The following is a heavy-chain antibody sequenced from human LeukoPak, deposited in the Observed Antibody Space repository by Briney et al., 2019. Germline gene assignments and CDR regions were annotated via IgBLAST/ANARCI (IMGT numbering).Heavy chain of an antibody. CDR3: ARDRAPLYYYDSSGYAFDI. V-gene: IGHV3-20*04. J-gene: IGHJ3*02. CDR2: INWNGGSR. Sequence: PGGSLRLSCAASGFTFDDYGMSWVRQAPGKGVEGVSGINWNGGSRVYADSVKGRFTISRDNAKNSLYLQMNSLRAEDTALYYCARDRAPLYYYDSSGYAFDIWGQGTMVTVSS. D-gene: IGHD3-22*01. CDR1: GFTFDDYG.